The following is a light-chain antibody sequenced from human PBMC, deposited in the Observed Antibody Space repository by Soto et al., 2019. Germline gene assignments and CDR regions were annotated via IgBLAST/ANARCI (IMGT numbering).Light chain of an antibody. CDR2: HAS. CDR1: QNIVDW. V-gene: IGKV1-5*01. J-gene: IGKJ1*01. CDR3: HQYDTYS. Sequence: DIQMTQSPSTLPSFVGDIVTINCRASQNIVDWLAWYRQKPGTAPKLLIYHASTLVSGVPSRFSGSGSGTEFTLTISSLQPDDFATYFCHQYDTYSFGQGTKVDIK.